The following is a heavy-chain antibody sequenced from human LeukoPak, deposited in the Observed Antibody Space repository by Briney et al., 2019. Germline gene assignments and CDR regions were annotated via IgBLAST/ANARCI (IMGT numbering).Heavy chain of an antibody. D-gene: IGHD6-19*01. V-gene: IGHV4-4*07. CDR2: IFSSGST. Sequence: SETLSLTCTVSNDSMTRYYWAWIRQPAGKGLEWIGRIFSSGSTNYNPSLKTRVTMSEDVSKNQFSLTLSSVTAADTAVYYCARGWYSSGWYVFDYWGQGTLSPSPQ. CDR1: NDSMTRYY. J-gene: IGHJ4*02. CDR3: ARGWYSSGWYVFDY.